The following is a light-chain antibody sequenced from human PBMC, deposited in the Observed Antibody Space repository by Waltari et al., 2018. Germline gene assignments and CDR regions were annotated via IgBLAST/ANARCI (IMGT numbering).Light chain of an antibody. CDR2: WAS. J-gene: IGKJ1*01. CDR1: QSILYSSNDRNY. CDR3: QQYYRSRT. V-gene: IGKV4-1*01. Sequence: DIVMTQSPDSLAVSLGERATINCKSSQSILYSSNDRNYLAWYQQKPGQPPKLLIYWASTRESGVPDRFSGSGAGTDFTLTISSLQAEDVAVYYCQQYYRSRTFGQGTKVEIK.